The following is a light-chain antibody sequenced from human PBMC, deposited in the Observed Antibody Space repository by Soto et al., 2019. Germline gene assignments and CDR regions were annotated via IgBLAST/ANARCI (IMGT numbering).Light chain of an antibody. CDR2: GAS. J-gene: IGKJ5*01. CDR1: QSVGTY. CDR3: QKYSSSLPL. V-gene: IGKV3-11*01. Sequence: EIVLTQSPATLSLYPGERATLSCRASQSVGTYLVWYQQKPGQAPRLLIHGASNRATGIPARFSGSGSGTDFTLAISSLEPEDFAVSSSQKYSSSLPLFGQGPRLEIK.